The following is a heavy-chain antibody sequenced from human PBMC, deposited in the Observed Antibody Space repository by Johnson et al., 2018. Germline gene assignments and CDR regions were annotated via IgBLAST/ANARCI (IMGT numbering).Heavy chain of an antibody. D-gene: IGHD2-21*01. V-gene: IGHV3-9*01. CDR2: ITLNSGSI. Sequence: VQLVESGGGLVEPGRSLRLSCAASGFTFDDYAMHWVRQAPGKGLEWVSGITLNSGSIAYADHVKGRFTISRDNAKKSLYLQKNSLGPEDTALYYCAKDGVLWGSQYFHHWGQGTLVIVSS. J-gene: IGHJ1*01. CDR3: AKDGVLWGSQYFHH. CDR1: GFTFDDYA.